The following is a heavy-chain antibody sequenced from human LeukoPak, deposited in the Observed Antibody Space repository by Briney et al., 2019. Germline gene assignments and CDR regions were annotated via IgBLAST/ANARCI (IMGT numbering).Heavy chain of an antibody. CDR3: ARDLTHYDYVWGSSAYFDY. CDR2: ITPIFDMT. V-gene: IGHV1-69*04. D-gene: IGHD3-16*01. Sequence: ASVKVSCKASGGTXSSYTITWVRQAPGQGPEWMGRITPIFDMTTYAQKFQDRVTITADKSTSTAYMELSSLRSEDTAVYYCARDLTHYDYVWGSSAYFDYWGQGTLVTVSS. J-gene: IGHJ4*02. CDR1: GGTXSSYT.